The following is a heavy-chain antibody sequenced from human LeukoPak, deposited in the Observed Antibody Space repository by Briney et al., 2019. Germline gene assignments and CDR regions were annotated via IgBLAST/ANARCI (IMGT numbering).Heavy chain of an antibody. CDR2: IPYDGSQN. CDR1: DFPFIGYT. V-gene: IGHV3-30*04. CDR3: AKDPGSGWYGGPEY. J-gene: IGHJ4*02. D-gene: IGHD6-19*01. Sequence: PGGSLRLSCAASDFPFIGYTMHWVRQAPGKGLEWVAGIPYDGSQNSYADSVKGRFSISRDNSKSALYLQLSSLRPEDTAVYSCAKDPGSGWYGGPEYWGQGTLVTVSS.